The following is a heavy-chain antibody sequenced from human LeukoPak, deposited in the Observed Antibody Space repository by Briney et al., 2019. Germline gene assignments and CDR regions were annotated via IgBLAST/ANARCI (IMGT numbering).Heavy chain of an antibody. J-gene: IGHJ4*02. CDR1: GYTFTDYF. CDR3: ARGREIGVTTNVVRDY. D-gene: IGHD4-17*01. V-gene: IGHV1-2*02. Sequence: ASVKVSCKPSGYTFTDYFIHWVRPPPGQGLEWMGYMNPKSGDTDYAQKFRDRVTMTRDKSISTAYLDLRRLKSDDTAVYYCARGREIGVTTNVVRDYWGQGTLVTVSS. CDR2: MNPKSGDT.